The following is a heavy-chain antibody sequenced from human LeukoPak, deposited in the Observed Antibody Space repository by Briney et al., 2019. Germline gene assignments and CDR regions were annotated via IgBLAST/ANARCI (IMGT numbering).Heavy chain of an antibody. V-gene: IGHV3-9*01. Sequence: GRSLRLSCAASGFTFDDYAMHWVRQAPGKGLEWVSGISWNSGSIGYADSVKGRFTISRDNAKNSLYLQINSLRAEDTALYYCAKLIGAAAGYFDYWGQGTLVTVSS. CDR1: GFTFDDYA. D-gene: IGHD6-13*01. CDR3: AKLIGAAAGYFDY. CDR2: ISWNSGSI. J-gene: IGHJ4*02.